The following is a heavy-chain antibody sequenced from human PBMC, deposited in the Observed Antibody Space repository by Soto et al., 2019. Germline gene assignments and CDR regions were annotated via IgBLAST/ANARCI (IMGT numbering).Heavy chain of an antibody. Sequence: GGSLRLSCAASGCTFSSYSMNWVRQAPGKGLEWVSYISSSSSTIYYADSVKGRFTISRDNAKNSLYLQMNSLRAEDTAVYYCARALRHDLCDYWGQGTLVTVSS. J-gene: IGHJ4*02. CDR1: GCTFSSYS. CDR2: ISSSSSTI. V-gene: IGHV3-48*01. CDR3: ARALRHDLCDY.